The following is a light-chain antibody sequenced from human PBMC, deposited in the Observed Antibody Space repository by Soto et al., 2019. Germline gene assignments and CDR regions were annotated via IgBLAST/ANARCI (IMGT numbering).Light chain of an antibody. CDR2: GAS. CDR3: QQYGSSPGT. Sequence: EIVLTQSPGTLSLSPGERATLSCRASQSVSSSYLAWYQQKPGQAPRLLIYGASSRATGIPDRFSGSGSGTDITLTMSRLEPQDFEVYYCQQYGSSPGTFGQGTKVQIK. V-gene: IGKV3-20*01. J-gene: IGKJ1*01. CDR1: QSVSSSY.